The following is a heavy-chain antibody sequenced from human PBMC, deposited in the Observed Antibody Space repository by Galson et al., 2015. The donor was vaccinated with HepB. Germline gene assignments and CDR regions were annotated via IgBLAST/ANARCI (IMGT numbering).Heavy chain of an antibody. V-gene: IGHV3-15*01. CDR2: IKSKTDGGTT. J-gene: IGHJ4*02. CDR1: GFTFSNAW. D-gene: IGHD3-10*01. CDR3: TTGPGELLWFGELPYYFDY. Sequence: SLRLSCAASGFTFSNAWMSWVRQAPGKGLEWVGRIKSKTDGGTTDYAAPVKGRFTISRDDSKNTLYLQMNSLKTEDTAVYYCTTGPGELLWFGELPYYFDYRGQGTLVTVSS.